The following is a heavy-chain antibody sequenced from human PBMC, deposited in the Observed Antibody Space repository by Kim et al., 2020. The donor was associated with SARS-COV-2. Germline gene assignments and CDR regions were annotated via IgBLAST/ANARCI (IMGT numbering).Heavy chain of an antibody. D-gene: IGHD2-15*01. CDR3: ARGYCSGGSCYPHCFDY. V-gene: IGHV3-21*01. CDR1: GFTFSSYS. CDR2: ISSSSSCI. Sequence: GGSLRLSCAASGFTFSSYSMNWVRQAPGKGLEWVSSISSSSSCIYYADSVKGRFTISRDNAKNSLYLQMNSLRAEDTAVYYCARGYCSGGSCYPHCFDYWGQGTLVTVSS. J-gene: IGHJ4*02.